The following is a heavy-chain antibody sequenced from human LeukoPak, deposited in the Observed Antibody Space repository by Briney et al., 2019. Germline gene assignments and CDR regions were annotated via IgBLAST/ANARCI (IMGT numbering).Heavy chain of an antibody. J-gene: IGHJ4*02. CDR2: IYYSGST. CDR3: ARGGRYYDSSGYLAFDY. D-gene: IGHD3-22*01. CDR1: GGSFSGYY. Sequence: SETLSLTCAVYGGSFSGYYWSWIRQPPGKGLEWIGYIYYSGSTNYNPSLKSRVTISVDTSKNQFSLKLSSVTAADTAVYYCARGGRYYDSSGYLAFDYWGQGTLVTVSS. V-gene: IGHV4-59*01.